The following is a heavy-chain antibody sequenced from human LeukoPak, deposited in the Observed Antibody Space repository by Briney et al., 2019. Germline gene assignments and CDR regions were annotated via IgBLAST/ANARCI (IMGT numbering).Heavy chain of an antibody. J-gene: IGHJ1*01. CDR2: ISYDENQQ. CDR1: GFPFSAYS. D-gene: IGHD1-14*01. CDR3: CATKPDSDF. Sequence: GKSLRLSCAASGFPFSAYSLHWVRQAPGQGLEWIAVISYDENQQYYADSVKGRFTVSRDNSVDTLYLQMNNLRADDTAVYYCCATKPDSDFWGQGTMVIVSS. V-gene: IGHV3-30*04.